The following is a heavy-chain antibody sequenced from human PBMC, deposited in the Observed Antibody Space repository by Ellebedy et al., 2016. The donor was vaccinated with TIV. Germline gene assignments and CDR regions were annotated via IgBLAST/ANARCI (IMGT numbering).Heavy chain of an antibody. CDR1: GFPFSSYA. CDR3: ARGDRNIDY. V-gene: IGHV3-30*03. D-gene: IGHD3-22*01. J-gene: IGHJ4*02. CDR2: ISYEGSVQ. Sequence: GGSLRLXXAASGFPFSSYAMHWVRQAPGKGLEWVAAISYEGSVQFYADSAKGRFTISRDNAKNTLYLQTNSLRAEDTAVYYCARGDRNIDYWGQGTLVTVSS.